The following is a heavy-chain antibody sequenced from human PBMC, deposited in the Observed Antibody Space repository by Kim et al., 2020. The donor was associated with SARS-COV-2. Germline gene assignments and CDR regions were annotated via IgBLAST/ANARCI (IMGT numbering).Heavy chain of an antibody. V-gene: IGHV3-33*06. CDR1: GFTFSSYG. D-gene: IGHD3-10*01. CDR3: AKDLWFGESRYGMDV. Sequence: GGSLRLSCAASGFTFSSYGMHWVRQAPGKGLEWVAVIWYDGSNKYYADSVKGRFTISRDNSKNTLYLQMNSLRAEDTAVYYCAKDLWFGESRYGMDVWGQGTTVTVSS. CDR2: IWYDGSNK. J-gene: IGHJ6*02.